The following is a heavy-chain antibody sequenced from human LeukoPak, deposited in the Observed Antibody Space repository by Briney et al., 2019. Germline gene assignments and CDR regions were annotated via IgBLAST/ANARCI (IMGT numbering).Heavy chain of an antibody. CDR1: GGSISSGGYY. J-gene: IGHJ4*02. V-gene: IGHV4-31*03. CDR2: IYYSGST. Sequence: SQTLSLTCTVSGGSISSGGYYWSWIRQHPGKGLEWIGYIYYSGSTYYNPFLKSRVTISVDTSKNQFSLKLSSVTAADTAVYYCARGYDSRGSHFDYWGQGTLVTVSS. CDR3: ARGYDSRGSHFDY. D-gene: IGHD3-22*01.